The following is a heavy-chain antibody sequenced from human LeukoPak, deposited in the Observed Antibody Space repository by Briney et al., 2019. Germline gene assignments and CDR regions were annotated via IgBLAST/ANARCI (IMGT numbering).Heavy chain of an antibody. V-gene: IGHV3-15*01. Sequence: GGSLRLSCGASGFTFKNAWMNWVRQAPGKGLEGVGRIKDKGGGETRDYAASVKGRFFISRDDSQNTLHLQMNSLRIEDTGIYYRSTDGDGYIKFGHWGQGILVSVSA. D-gene: IGHD5-24*01. J-gene: IGHJ4*02. CDR1: GFTFKNAW. CDR3: STDGDGYIKFGH. CDR2: IKDKGGGETR.